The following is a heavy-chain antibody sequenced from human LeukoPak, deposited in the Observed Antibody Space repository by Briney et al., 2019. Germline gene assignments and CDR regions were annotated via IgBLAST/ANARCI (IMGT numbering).Heavy chain of an antibody. CDR2: ISYDGSNK. CDR3: ARDRSIAARYYYYYMDV. J-gene: IGHJ6*03. CDR1: GFTFSSYA. V-gene: IGHV3-30-3*01. Sequence: PGGSLRLSCAASGFTFSSYAMHWVRQAPGKGLEWVAVISYDGSNKYYADSVKGRFTISRDNSKNTLYLQMNSLRAEDTAVYYCARDRSIAARYYYYYMDVWGKGTTVTVSS. D-gene: IGHD6-6*01.